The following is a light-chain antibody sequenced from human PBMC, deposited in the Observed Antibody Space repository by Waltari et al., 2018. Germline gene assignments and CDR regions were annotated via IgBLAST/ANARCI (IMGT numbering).Light chain of an antibody. Sequence: EVVLTQSPGTLSLSPGERATLPCRASQSVGSSYLAGYQQKPGQAPRLLIYDASSRATGIPDRFSGSGSGTDFTLIISRLEPEDFAVYYCQHFGSSHSFGGGTKVEIK. CDR1: QSVGSSY. J-gene: IGKJ4*01. V-gene: IGKV3-20*01. CDR3: QHFGSSHS. CDR2: DAS.